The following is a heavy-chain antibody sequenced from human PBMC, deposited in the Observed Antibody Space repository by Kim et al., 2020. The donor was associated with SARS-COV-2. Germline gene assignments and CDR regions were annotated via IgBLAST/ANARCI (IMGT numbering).Heavy chain of an antibody. D-gene: IGHD4-17*01. J-gene: IGHJ3*02. V-gene: IGHV1-18*01. CDR3: ARVRTTAGAFDI. Sequence: ASVKVSCKASGYTFTSYGISWVRQAPGQGLEWMGWISAYNGNTNYAQKLQGRVTMTKDTSTSTAYMELRSLRSDDTAVYYCARVRTTAGAFDIWGQGTMVTVSS. CDR2: ISAYNGNT. CDR1: GYTFTSYG.